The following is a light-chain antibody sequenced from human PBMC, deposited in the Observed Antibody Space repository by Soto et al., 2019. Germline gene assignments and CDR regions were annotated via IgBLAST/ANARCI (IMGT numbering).Light chain of an antibody. CDR2: HAS. CDR1: QSISNW. Sequence: DIHVTQSAATLSVSLKDRVTINCRASQSISNWLALYQQKPGTAPKVLIYHASSLESGVPSRFSGSGSGKEFTLTISSLQPDDFATYYCHQYNSYAPFGQGTKVDIK. J-gene: IGKJ1*01. CDR3: HQYNSYAP. V-gene: IGKV1-5*01.